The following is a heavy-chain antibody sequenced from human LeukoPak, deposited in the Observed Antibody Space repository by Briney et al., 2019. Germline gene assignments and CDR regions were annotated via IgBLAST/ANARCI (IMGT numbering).Heavy chain of an antibody. J-gene: IGHJ4*02. D-gene: IGHD5-12*01. CDR1: GYTFTSYY. CDR2: INPSGGST. CDR3: ARDHRVVATITSGYFDY. Sequence: ASVKVSCKASGYTFTSYYMHWVRQAPGQGLEWMGIINPSGGSTSYAQKFQGRVTMTRDTSTSTVYMELSSLRSEDTAAYYCARDHRVVATITSGYFDYWGQGTLVTVSS. V-gene: IGHV1-46*01.